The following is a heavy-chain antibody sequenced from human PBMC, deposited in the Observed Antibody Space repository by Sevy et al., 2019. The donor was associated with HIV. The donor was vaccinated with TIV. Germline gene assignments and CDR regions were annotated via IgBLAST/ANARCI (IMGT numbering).Heavy chain of an antibody. D-gene: IGHD3-3*01. CDR2: INHSGST. V-gene: IGHV4-34*01. CDR1: GGSFSGYY. J-gene: IGHJ5*02. Sequence: SETLSLTCAVYGGSFSGYYWSWIRQPPGKGLEWIGEINHSGSTNYNPSLKSRVTISVDTSKNQFSLKLSSVTAADTAVYYCARVGPRGYDFWNRGNWNWFDPWGQGTLVTVSS. CDR3: ARVGPRGYDFWNRGNWNWFDP.